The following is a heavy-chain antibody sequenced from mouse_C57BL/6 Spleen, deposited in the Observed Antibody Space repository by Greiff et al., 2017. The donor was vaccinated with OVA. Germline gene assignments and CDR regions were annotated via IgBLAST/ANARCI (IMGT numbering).Heavy chain of an antibody. V-gene: IGHV1-82*01. Sequence: QVQLQQSGPELVKPGASVKISCKASGYAFSSSWMNWVKQRPGKGLEWIGRIYPGDGDTNYNGKFKGKATLTADKSSSTAYMQLSSLTSEDSAVYFCARTDLGTTPWYFDVWGTGTTVTVSS. D-gene: IGHD2-3*01. CDR3: ARTDLGTTPWYFDV. CDR1: GYAFSSSW. CDR2: IYPGDGDT. J-gene: IGHJ1*03.